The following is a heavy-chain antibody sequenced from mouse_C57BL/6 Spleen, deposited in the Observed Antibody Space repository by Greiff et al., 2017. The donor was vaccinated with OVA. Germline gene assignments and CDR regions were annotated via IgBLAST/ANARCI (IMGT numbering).Heavy chain of an antibody. Sequence: DVKLVESGGGLVKPGGSLKLSCAASGFTFSSYAMSWVRQTPEKRLEWVATISDGGSYTYYPDNVKGRFTISRDNAKNNLYLQMSHLKSEDTAMYYCAREEGVLYYFDYWGQGTTLTVSS. CDR1: GFTFSSYA. V-gene: IGHV5-4*01. CDR2: ISDGGSYT. CDR3: AREEGVLYYFDY. J-gene: IGHJ2*01. D-gene: IGHD1-1*02.